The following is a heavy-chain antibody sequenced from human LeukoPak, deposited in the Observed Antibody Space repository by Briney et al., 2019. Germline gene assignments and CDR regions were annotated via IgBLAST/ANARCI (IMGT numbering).Heavy chain of an antibody. V-gene: IGHV1-46*01. CDR1: GSTFTRYY. J-gene: IGHJ3*02. CDR3: ARDHGHSGSFDI. CDR2: INPSGGST. D-gene: IGHD5-12*01. Sequence: ASVTVSCKASGSTFTRYYIHWVRQAPGQGLEWMGIINPSGGSTSYAQKFQGRVTMTRDMSTSTVYMELSSLRSEDTAVYYCARDHGHSGSFDIWGQGAMVTVSS.